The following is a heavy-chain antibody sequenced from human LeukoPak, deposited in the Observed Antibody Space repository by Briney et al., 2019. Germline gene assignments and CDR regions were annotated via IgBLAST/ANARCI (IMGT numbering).Heavy chain of an antibody. J-gene: IGHJ5*02. CDR1: GYTFTGYY. D-gene: IGHD6-13*01. CDR2: ISAYNGNT. CDR3: ARDPSSIST. V-gene: IGHV1-18*04. Sequence: ASVKVSCKASGYTFTGYYMHWVRQAPGQGLEWMGWISAYNGNTNYAQKLQGRVTMTTDTSTSTAYMELRSLRSDDTAVYYCARDPSSISTWGQGTLVTVSS.